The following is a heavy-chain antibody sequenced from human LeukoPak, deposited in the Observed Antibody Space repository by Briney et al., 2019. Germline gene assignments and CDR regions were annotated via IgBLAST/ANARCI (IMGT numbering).Heavy chain of an antibody. V-gene: IGHV3-48*03. Sequence: GSLRLSCAASGFTFSSYELNWLRQAPGQGLEWVSYISSGGSTIYYADYVRGRFTISRDNAKNSLYLQMNTLRAESTALYYFARAEAYSGFSDYWGQGTLVTVSS. J-gene: IGHJ4*02. D-gene: IGHD5-12*01. CDR3: ARAEAYSGFSDY. CDR1: GFTFSSYE. CDR2: ISSGGSTI.